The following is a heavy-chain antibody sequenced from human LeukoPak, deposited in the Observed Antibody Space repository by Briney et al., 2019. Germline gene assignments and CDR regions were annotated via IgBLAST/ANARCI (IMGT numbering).Heavy chain of an antibody. J-gene: IGHJ4*02. Sequence: GGSLRLSCAVSGFTVSNARMSWVHQAPGKGLEWVGRIKSKTDGGTPDYAAPVKGRFTISRDDSKNTLYLQMNSLKTEDTAVYYCTTGRYGSRGYWGQGTLVTVSS. CDR2: IKSKTDGGTP. CDR1: GFTVSNAR. D-gene: IGHD5-18*01. CDR3: TTGRYGSRGY. V-gene: IGHV3-15*01.